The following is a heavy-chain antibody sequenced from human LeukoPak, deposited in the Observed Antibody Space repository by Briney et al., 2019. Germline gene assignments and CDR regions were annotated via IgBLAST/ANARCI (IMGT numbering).Heavy chain of an antibody. CDR3: ARNYYHDSSSYSPFDY. J-gene: IGHJ4*02. CDR2: ISGSGGST. Sequence: GGSLRLSCAASGFTFINYAMSWVRQAPGKGLEWVSAISGSGGSTYYADSVKGRFTISRDNSKNTLYLQMNSLRAEDTAVYYCARNYYHDSSSYSPFDYWGQGTLVTVSS. CDR1: GFTFINYA. D-gene: IGHD3-22*01. V-gene: IGHV3-23*01.